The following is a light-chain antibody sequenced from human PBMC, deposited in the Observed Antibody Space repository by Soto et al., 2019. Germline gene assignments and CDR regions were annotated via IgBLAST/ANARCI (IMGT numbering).Light chain of an antibody. Sequence: EIVMTQSPATLSLSPGERATLSCRASQSVSSNLAWYQQKPGQAPRLLIYGASTRATGIPARFSGSGSGTEFTLTISSLQSEDFAFYYCHQYNNWPPWTFGQGTKVEI. CDR3: HQYNNWPPWT. V-gene: IGKV3-15*01. CDR1: QSVSSN. J-gene: IGKJ1*01. CDR2: GAS.